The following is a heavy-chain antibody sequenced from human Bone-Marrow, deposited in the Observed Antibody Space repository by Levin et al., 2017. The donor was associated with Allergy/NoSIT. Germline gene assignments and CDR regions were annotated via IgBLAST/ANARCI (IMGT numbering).Heavy chain of an antibody. Sequence: GGSLRLSCAASGFTFSTYSMFWVRQSPGKGLEWVSYISNNVSIKHYADSVKGRFTISRDNAKNSLYLQMSGLSVEDTAVYYCVRGKGSYWGQGTLVTVSS. CDR1: GFTFSTYS. D-gene: IGHD3-10*01. CDR3: VRGKGSY. CDR2: ISNNVSIK. J-gene: IGHJ4*02. V-gene: IGHV3-48*01.